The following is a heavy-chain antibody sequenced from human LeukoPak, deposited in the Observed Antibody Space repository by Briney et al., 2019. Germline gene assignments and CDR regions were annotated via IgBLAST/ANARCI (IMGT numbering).Heavy chain of an antibody. J-gene: IGHJ4*02. CDR1: GFTFSSYG. V-gene: IGHV3-33*01. Sequence: PGRSLRLSCAASGFTFSSYGMHWVRQAPGKGLEWVAVIWYDGSNKYYADSVKGRFTISRANSKNTLYLQMNSLRAEDTAVYYCAREFLEWLLLPSTILFDYWGQGTLVTVSS. CDR2: IWYDGSNK. D-gene: IGHD3-3*01. CDR3: AREFLEWLLLPSTILFDY.